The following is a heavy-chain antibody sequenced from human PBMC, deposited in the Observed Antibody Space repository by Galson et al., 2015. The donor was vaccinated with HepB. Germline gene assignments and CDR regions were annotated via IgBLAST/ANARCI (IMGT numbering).Heavy chain of an antibody. V-gene: IGHV3-9*01. CDR2: ISWNSGSI. CDR1: GFTFDDYA. Sequence: SLRLSCAASGFTFDDYAMHWVRQAPGKGLEWVSGISWNSGSIGYADSVKGRFTISRDNAKNSLYLQMNSLRAEDTALYYCAKERYYSYGSWYFQHWGQGTLVTVSS. J-gene: IGHJ1*01. CDR3: AKERYYSYGSWYFQH. D-gene: IGHD5-18*01.